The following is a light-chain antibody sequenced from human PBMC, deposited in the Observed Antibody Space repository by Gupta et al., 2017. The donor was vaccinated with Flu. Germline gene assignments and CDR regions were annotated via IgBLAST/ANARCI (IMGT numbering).Light chain of an antibody. CDR2: DNN. V-gene: IGLV1-40*01. J-gene: IGLJ2*01. Sequence: QSVLTQPPSVSGAPGQRVSIPCTGTSSNIGAGYDVHWYQQVPGKAPKLLIYDNNNRPSGVPDRFSGSKSGTAVSLAIAGLQADDEADYYCQSYDSRLSVVFGGGTKLTVL. CDR3: QSYDSRLSVV. CDR1: SSNIGAGYD.